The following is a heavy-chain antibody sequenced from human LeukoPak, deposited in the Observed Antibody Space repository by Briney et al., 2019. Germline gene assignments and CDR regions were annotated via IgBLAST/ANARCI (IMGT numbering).Heavy chain of an antibody. J-gene: IGHJ4*02. CDR2: ISSSGSTI. V-gene: IGHV3-48*03. CDR1: GFTFSSYE. D-gene: IGHD2/OR15-2a*01. Sequence: PGGSLRLSCAASGFTFSSYEMNWVRQAPGKGLEWVSYISSSGSTIYYADSVKGRFTISRDNAKNSLYLQMNSLRAEDTAVYYCVRTTLALFDYWGQGTLVTVSS. CDR3: VRTTLALFDY.